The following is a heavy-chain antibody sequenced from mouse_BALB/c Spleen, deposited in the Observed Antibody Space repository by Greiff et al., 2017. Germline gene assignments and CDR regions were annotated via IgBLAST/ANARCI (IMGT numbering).Heavy chain of an antibody. Sequence: VQLKESGPGLVKPSQSLSLTCTVTGYSITSDYAWNWIRQFPGNKLEWMGYISYSGSTSYNPSLKSRISITRDTSKNQFFLQLNSVTTEDTATYYCASYGQYRPFDYWGQGTTLTVSS. CDR2: ISYSGST. CDR3: ASYGQYRPFDY. D-gene: IGHD1-2*01. CDR1: GYSITSDYA. J-gene: IGHJ2*01. V-gene: IGHV3-2*02.